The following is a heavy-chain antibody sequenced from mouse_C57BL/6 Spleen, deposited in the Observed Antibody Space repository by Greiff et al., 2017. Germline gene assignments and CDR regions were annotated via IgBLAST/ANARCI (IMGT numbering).Heavy chain of an antibody. V-gene: IGHV1-15*01. CDR2: IDPETGGT. D-gene: IGHD1-1*01. CDR3: TRNYGSSYWAMDD. CDR1: GYTFTDYE. J-gene: IGHJ4*01. Sequence: VQLQQSGAELVRPGASVTLSCKASGYTFTDYEMHWVKQTPVHGLEWIGAIDPETGGTAYNQKFKGKAILTADKSSSTAYMELRSLTSEDSAVYYCTRNYGSSYWAMDDWGQGTSVTVSS.